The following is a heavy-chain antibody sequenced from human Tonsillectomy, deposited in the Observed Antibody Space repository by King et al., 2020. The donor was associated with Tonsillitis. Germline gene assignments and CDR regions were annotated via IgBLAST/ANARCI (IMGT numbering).Heavy chain of an antibody. D-gene: IGHD3-22*01. CDR3: AKDSGYYDSSGYYYVDAFDI. CDR2: ISGSGGST. Sequence: VQLVESGGGLVQPGGSLRLSCAASGFTFSSYAMSWVRQAPGKGLEWVSAISGSGGSTYYADSVKGRFTISRDNSKNPLYLQMNSLRAEDTAVYYCAKDSGYYDSSGYYYVDAFDIWGQGTMVTVSS. CDR1: GFTFSSYA. J-gene: IGHJ3*02. V-gene: IGHV3-23*04.